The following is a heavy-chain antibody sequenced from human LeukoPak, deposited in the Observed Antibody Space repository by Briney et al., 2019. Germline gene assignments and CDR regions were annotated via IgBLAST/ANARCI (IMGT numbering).Heavy chain of an antibody. V-gene: IGHV3-23*01. Sequence: GSPRLSCAASGITFSSYGMSWVRQAPGKGLEWVSSISSTGGTTYYADSVKGRFTISRDNSKDTLYLQMNSLRAEDTAVYYCAKRATVTTFGHCDYWGQGTLVTVSS. J-gene: IGHJ4*02. CDR2: ISSTGGTT. D-gene: IGHD4-17*01. CDR3: AKRATVTTFGHCDY. CDR1: GITFSSYG.